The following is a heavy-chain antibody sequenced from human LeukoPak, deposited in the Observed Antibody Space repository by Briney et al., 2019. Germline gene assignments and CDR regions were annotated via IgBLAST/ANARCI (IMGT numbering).Heavy chain of an antibody. CDR2: INHSGST. CDR3: ARAGYSYGKPFDY. J-gene: IGHJ4*02. D-gene: IGHD5-18*01. CDR1: GGSFSGHY. V-gene: IGHV4-34*01. Sequence: SQTLSLTCVVYGGSFSGHYWNWIRQPPGKGLEWIGEINHSGSTNYNPSLKSRVTISVDTSKNQFSLKLSSVAAADTAVYYCARAGYSYGKPFDYWGQGTLVTVSS.